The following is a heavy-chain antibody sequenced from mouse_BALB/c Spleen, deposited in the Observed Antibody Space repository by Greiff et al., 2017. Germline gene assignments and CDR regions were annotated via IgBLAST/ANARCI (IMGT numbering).Heavy chain of an antibody. Sequence: DVKLQESGGGLVQPGGSLKLSCAASGFDFSRYWMSWVRQAPGKGLEWIGEINPDSSTINYTPSLKDKFIISRDNAKNTLYLQMSKVRSEDTALYYCARDGYDRYWYFDVWGAGTTVTVSS. D-gene: IGHD2-2*01. CDR2: INPDSSTI. J-gene: IGHJ1*01. CDR1: GFDFSRYW. CDR3: ARDGYDRYWYFDV. V-gene: IGHV4-1*02.